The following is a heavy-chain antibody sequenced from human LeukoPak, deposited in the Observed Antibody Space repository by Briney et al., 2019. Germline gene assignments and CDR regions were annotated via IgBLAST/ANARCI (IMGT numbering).Heavy chain of an antibody. D-gene: IGHD2-2*01. CDR3: ARGYCRSTSCHEPPLYGMDV. CDR2: ISTYSGNT. J-gene: IGHJ6*02. V-gene: IGHV1-18*04. Sequence: APVKVSCKASGYTFTHYGFSAVRQAPGQGLEWMGRISTYSGNTNYAQQVQGRVTMTSDTSTSTVYMELRSLRSDDTAVYYCARGYCRSTSCHEPPLYGMDVWGQGTTVTVS. CDR1: GYTFTHYG.